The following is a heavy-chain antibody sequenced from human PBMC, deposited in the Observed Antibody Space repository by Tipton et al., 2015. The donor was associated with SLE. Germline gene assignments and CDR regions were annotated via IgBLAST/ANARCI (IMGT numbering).Heavy chain of an antibody. CDR2: IYHSGST. CDR3: ARSPSIYGGNSVYFQH. Sequence: TLSLTCAVSGYSISSGYYWGWIRQPPGKGLEWIGSIYHSGSTYYNPSLKSRDTISVDTSKNQFSLKLSSVTAADTAVYYCARSPSIYGGNSVYFQHWGQGTLVTVSS. V-gene: IGHV4-38-2*01. D-gene: IGHD4-23*01. CDR1: GYSISSGYY. J-gene: IGHJ1*01.